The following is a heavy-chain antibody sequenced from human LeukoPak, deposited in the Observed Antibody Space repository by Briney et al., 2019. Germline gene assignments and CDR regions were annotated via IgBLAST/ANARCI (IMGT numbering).Heavy chain of an antibody. Sequence: GESLKISCKGSGYSFTSYWIGWVRQMPGKGLEWMGIIYPGDSDTRYSPSFQGQVTISADKSISTAYLQWSSLKASDTAVYYCATSKNGPVVPAAIFAFDIWGQRTMVTVSS. CDR2: IYPGDSDT. D-gene: IGHD2-2*02. CDR1: GYSFTSYW. V-gene: IGHV5-51*01. CDR3: ATSKNGPVVPAAIFAFDI. J-gene: IGHJ3*02.